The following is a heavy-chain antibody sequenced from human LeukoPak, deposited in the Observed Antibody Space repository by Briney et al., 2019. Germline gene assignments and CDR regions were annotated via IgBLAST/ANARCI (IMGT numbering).Heavy chain of an antibody. D-gene: IGHD2-15*01. V-gene: IGHV3-48*03. CDR2: ISYSGSTI. Sequence: GGSLRLSCAASGFTFSSYEMNWVRQAPGEGLEWVSYISYSGSTIHHADSVKGRFTISRDNAKNSPYLQMNSLRAEDTAVYYCARDIGYCSGGSCYSSFDYWGQGTLVTVSS. CDR1: GFTFSSYE. CDR3: ARDIGYCSGGSCYSSFDY. J-gene: IGHJ4*02.